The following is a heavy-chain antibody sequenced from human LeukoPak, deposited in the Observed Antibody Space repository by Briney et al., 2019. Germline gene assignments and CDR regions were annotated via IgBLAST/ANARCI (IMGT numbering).Heavy chain of an antibody. V-gene: IGHV3-21*01. CDR2: ISSSSSYI. CDR3: AREGRGTRKFPFDY. J-gene: IGHJ4*02. CDR1: GFTFSSYS. Sequence: PGGSLRLSCAASGFTFSSYSMNWVRQAPGKGLEWVSSISSSSSYIYYADSVKGRFTISRDNAKNSLYLQMNSLRAEDTAVYYCAREGRGTRKFPFDYWGQGTLVTVSS. D-gene: IGHD1-26*01.